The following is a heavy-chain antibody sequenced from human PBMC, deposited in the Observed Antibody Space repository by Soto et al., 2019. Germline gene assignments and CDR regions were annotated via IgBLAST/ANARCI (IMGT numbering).Heavy chain of an antibody. V-gene: IGHV3-23*01. J-gene: IGHJ3*02. D-gene: IGHD3-22*01. CDR2: ISGSGGST. CDR3: AKDCFYDSSGYYRDVFDI. Sequence: GGSLRLSCAASGFTFSSYAMSWVRQAPGKGLEWVSAISGSGGSTYYADSVKGRFTISRDNSKNTLYLQMNSLRAEDTALFYFAKDCFYDSSGYYRDVFDIWGQGTMVTVSS. CDR1: GFTFSSYA.